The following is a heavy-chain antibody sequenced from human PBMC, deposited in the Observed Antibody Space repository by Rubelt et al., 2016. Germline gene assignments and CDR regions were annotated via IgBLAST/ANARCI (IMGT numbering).Heavy chain of an antibody. CDR2: IYHSGST. J-gene: IGHJ5*02. D-gene: IGHD2-2*01. CDR1: GGSISSSNW. CDR3: ASSTYCSSTSCAFDP. Sequence: GTLSLTCAVSGGSISSSNWWSWVRQPPGKGLEWIGEIYHSGSTNYNPSLKSRVTISVDTSKNQFSLKLSSVTAADTAVYYCASSTYCSSTSCAFDPWGQGTLVTVSS. V-gene: IGHV4-4*02.